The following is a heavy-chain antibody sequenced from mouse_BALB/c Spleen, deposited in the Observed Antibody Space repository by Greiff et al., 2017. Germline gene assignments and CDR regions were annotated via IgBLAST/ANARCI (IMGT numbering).Heavy chain of an antibody. V-gene: IGHV14-1*02. Sequence: DVQLQESGAELVRPGALVKLSCKASGFNIKDYYMHWVKQRPEQGLEWIGWIDPENGNTIYDPKFQGKASITADTSSNTAYLQLSSLTSEDTAVYYCAHFPSYYGNLYAMDYWGQGTSVTVSS. CDR3: AHFPSYYGNLYAMDY. CDR1: GFNIKDYY. J-gene: IGHJ4*01. D-gene: IGHD2-1*01. CDR2: IDPENGNT.